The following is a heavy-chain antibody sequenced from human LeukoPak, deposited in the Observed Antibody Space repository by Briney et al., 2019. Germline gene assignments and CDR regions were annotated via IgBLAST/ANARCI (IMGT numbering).Heavy chain of an antibody. J-gene: IGHJ4*02. CDR3: ARGARPAYYYGSGSYYYYFDY. V-gene: IGHV4-59*01. CDR1: GGSFSGYY. Sequence: TSETLSLTCAVYGGSFSGYYWSWIRQPPGKGLEWIGYIYYSGSTNYNPSLKSRVTISVDTSKNQFSLKLSSVTAADTAVYYCARGARPAYYYGSGSYYYYFDYWGQGTLVTVSS. D-gene: IGHD3-10*01. CDR2: IYYSGST.